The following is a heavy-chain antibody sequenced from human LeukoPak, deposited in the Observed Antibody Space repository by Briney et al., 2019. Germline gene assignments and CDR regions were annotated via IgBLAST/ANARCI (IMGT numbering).Heavy chain of an antibody. CDR2: ISSSSSGSTI. V-gene: IGHV3-48*04. Sequence: GGSLRLSCAASGFSFSSYSMNWVRQAPGKGLEWVSYISSSSSGSTIYYADSVKGRFTISRDNAKNSLDLQMNSLRAEDTAVYYCAREEYSYGHDYWGQGTLVTVSS. J-gene: IGHJ4*02. D-gene: IGHD5-18*01. CDR1: GFSFSSYS. CDR3: AREEYSYGHDY.